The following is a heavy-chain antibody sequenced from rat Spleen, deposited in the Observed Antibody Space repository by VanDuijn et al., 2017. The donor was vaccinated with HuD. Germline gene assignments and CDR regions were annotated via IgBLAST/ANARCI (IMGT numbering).Heavy chain of an antibody. CDR2: ISPSGTGT. V-gene: IGHV5-25*01. CDR1: GFTFRNYD. Sequence: EVQLVESGGGLVQPGGSLRLSCTNSGFTFRNYDMAWVRQAPTKGLEWVTSISPSGTGTYYRDSVRGRFTVSRDNAKSTLSLQMDSLRSEDTATYYCVRQDTSGYSNWFAYWGQGTLVSVSS. CDR3: VRQDTSGYSNWFAY. D-gene: IGHD4-3*01. J-gene: IGHJ3*01.